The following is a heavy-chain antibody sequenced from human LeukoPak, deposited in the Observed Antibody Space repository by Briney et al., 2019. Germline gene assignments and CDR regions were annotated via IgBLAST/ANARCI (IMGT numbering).Heavy chain of an antibody. V-gene: IGHV3-23*01. J-gene: IGHJ1*01. CDR2: ISGSGGST. Sequence: GGSLRLSCAASGFTFSSYAMSWVRQAPGEGLEWVSAISGSGGSTYYADSVKGRFTISRDNSKNTLYLQMNSLRAEDTAVYYCAKGGSYEYFQHWGQGTLVTVSS. CDR3: AKGGSYEYFQH. D-gene: IGHD3-16*01. CDR1: GFTFSSYA.